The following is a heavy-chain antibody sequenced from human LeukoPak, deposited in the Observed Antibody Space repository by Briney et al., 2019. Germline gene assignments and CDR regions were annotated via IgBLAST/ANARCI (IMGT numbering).Heavy chain of an antibody. CDR1: GGSISSYY. Sequence: SETLSLTCTVSGGSISSYYWSWIRQPAGKGLEWIGRIYTSGSTNYNPSLKSRVTISVDTSKNQFSLKLSSETAADTAVYYCARGPLQTEETSGGLDYWGQGTLVTVSS. D-gene: IGHD3-10*01. CDR2: IYTSGST. J-gene: IGHJ4*02. CDR3: ARGPLQTEETSGGLDY. V-gene: IGHV4-4*07.